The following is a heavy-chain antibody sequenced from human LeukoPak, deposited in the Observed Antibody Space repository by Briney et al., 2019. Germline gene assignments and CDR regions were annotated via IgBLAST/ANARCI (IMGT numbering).Heavy chain of an antibody. Sequence: ASVKVSCKVSGYTLTELSMHWVRQAPGKGLEWMGGFDPEDGETIYAQKFQGRVTMTEDTSIDTAYMELSSLRSEDTAVYYCATARHVVHYYGMDVWGKGTTVTVSS. J-gene: IGHJ6*04. CDR1: GYTLTELS. CDR2: FDPEDGET. V-gene: IGHV1-24*01. D-gene: IGHD3-16*01. CDR3: ATARHVVHYYGMDV.